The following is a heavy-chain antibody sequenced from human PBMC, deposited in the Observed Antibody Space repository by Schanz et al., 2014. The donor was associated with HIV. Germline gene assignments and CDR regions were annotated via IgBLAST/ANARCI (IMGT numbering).Heavy chain of an antibody. D-gene: IGHD6-19*01. Sequence: QVQLVQSGAEMKKPGASVKVSCKASGYTFTSYGISWVRQAPGQGLEWMGWINPNRGGTNYAQKYLGRVTMTRDTSISTAYIELSSLTSDDTAVYYCARAPPREQWLIGYYGMDVWGQGTTVTVSS. CDR1: GYTFTSYG. J-gene: IGHJ6*02. CDR3: ARAPPREQWLIGYYGMDV. CDR2: INPNRGGT. V-gene: IGHV1-2*02.